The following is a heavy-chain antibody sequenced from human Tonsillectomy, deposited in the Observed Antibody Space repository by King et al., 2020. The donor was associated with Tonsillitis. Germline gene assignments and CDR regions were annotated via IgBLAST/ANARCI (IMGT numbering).Heavy chain of an antibody. V-gene: IGHV4-61*02. J-gene: IGHJ5*02. CDR1: GGSISSGGYY. CDR2: IYSSGSI. CDR3: ARGGDILTGGSLFDP. Sequence: QLQESGPGLVKPSQTLSLTCTVSGGSISSGGYYYSWIRQHPGKGLEWIGRIYSSGSIDYNPSLESRVSMSVDTSENQFSLKLNSVTAADTAVYHCARGGDILTGGSLFDPWGQGTLVTVSS. D-gene: IGHD3-9*01.